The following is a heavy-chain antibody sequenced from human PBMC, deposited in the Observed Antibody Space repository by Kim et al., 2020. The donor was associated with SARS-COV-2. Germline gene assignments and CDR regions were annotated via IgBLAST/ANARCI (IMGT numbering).Heavy chain of an antibody. V-gene: IGHV3-21*06. J-gene: IGHJ3*02. CDR1: GFTFSSYN. CDR2: ISSSSDYI. Sequence: GGSLRLSCAASGFTFSSYNMNWVRQAPGKGLEWVSSISSSSDYIYYADSVKGRFIISRDNAKNSLYLQMNSLRAEDTAVYYCTRVKITYYYDSSGADAFDICGQGTMVTVSS. D-gene: IGHD3-22*01. CDR3: TRVKITYYYDSSGADAFDI.